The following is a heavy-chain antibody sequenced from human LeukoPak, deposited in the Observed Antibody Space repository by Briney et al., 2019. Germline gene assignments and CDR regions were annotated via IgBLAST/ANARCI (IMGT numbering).Heavy chain of an antibody. CDR1: EFTFSDYA. J-gene: IGHJ4*02. D-gene: IGHD2-21*02. CDR3: AKAIGTAWRHYFDY. Sequence: PGGSLRLSCAASEFTFSDYATHWVRQTPGKGLEWVAAISYDGSNKYYADSVKGRFTISRDNSKNTLYLQMNSLRAEDTAIYYCAKAIGTAWRHYFDYWGQGTLVTVSS. V-gene: IGHV3-30-3*01. CDR2: ISYDGSNK.